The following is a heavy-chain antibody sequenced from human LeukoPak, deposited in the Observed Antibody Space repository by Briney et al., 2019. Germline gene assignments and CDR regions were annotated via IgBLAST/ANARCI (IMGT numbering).Heavy chain of an antibody. CDR2: ISSSSRTI. V-gene: IGHV3-48*01. Sequence: PGGPLRLSCAASGFASSSYSMNWVRQAPGKGLEWVSYISSSSRTIYYADSVKGRFTISRDNAKNSLYLQMNSLRAEDTAVYYCARDHYGDYGVDYWGQGTLVTVSS. D-gene: IGHD4-17*01. CDR3: ARDHYGDYGVDY. CDR1: GFASSSYS. J-gene: IGHJ4*02.